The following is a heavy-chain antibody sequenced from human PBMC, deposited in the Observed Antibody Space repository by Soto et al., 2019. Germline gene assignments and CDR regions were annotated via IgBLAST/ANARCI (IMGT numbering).Heavy chain of an antibody. V-gene: IGHV4-34*01. Sequence: SETLSLTCAVYGGSFSGYYWTCIRQPPGTGLEWIGEINHSGSTNYNPSLKSRVTISVDTSKNQFSLKLTSVTAADTAVYYCARLAYGDYGGWSQGTLVTVSS. J-gene: IGHJ4*02. CDR2: INHSGST. D-gene: IGHD4-17*01. CDR1: GGSFSGYY. CDR3: ARLAYGDYGG.